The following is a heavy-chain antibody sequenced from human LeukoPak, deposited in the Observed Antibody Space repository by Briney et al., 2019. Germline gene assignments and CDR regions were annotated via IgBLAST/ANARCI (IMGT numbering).Heavy chain of an antibody. V-gene: IGHV3-23*01. Sequence: GGSLRLSCAASGFTFSTYAMSWVRQAPGKGLEWVSVISGSGGSTYYADSVKGRFTISRDNSKNTLYLQMNSLRAEDTAVYYCAKDSVWFGDGDFDYWGQGTLVTVSS. D-gene: IGHD3-10*01. CDR1: GFTFSTYA. CDR3: AKDSVWFGDGDFDY. J-gene: IGHJ4*02. CDR2: ISGSGGST.